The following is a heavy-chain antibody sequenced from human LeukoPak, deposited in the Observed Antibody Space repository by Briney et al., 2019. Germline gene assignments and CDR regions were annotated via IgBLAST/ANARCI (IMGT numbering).Heavy chain of an antibody. Sequence: ASVKVSCKASAHTLTTYGISWVRQAPGHGLEWLGWINSKETQTNRAQKLQGRVTMPTDTSTSTAFLHLRSLRSDDPAVYFCARGWELPDWGQGTLVTVSS. CDR2: INSKETQT. D-gene: IGHD1-26*01. CDR1: AHTLTTYG. CDR3: ARGWELPD. V-gene: IGHV1-18*01. J-gene: IGHJ4*02.